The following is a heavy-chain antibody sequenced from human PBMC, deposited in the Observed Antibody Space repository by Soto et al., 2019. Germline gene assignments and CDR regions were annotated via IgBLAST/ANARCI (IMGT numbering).Heavy chain of an antibody. D-gene: IGHD3-22*01. CDR3: ARRLYYDSSGFEGGGMDV. V-gene: IGHV4-39*01. CDR2: IYYSGST. J-gene: IGHJ6*02. CDR1: GGSISSSIYY. Sequence: SETLSLTCTVSGGSISSSIYYWACIRQPPGKGLEWIGSIYYSGSTYYNPSLKSRVTISVDTSKNQFSLKLSSVTAADTAVYYCARRLYYDSSGFEGGGMDVWGQGTTDT.